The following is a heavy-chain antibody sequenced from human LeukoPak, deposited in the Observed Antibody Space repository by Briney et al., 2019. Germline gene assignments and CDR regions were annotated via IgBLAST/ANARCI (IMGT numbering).Heavy chain of an antibody. CDR3: ARRTSDGWFYFDY. V-gene: IGHV4-59*08. CDR2: IYHSGST. CDR1: GGSISTYY. D-gene: IGHD6-19*01. Sequence: SETLSLTCTVSGGSISTYYWSWVRQPPGKGLEWIGYIYHSGSTNYNPSLKSRVTISVDTSKNQFSLKLSSVTAANTAVYYCARRTSDGWFYFDYWGREPWSPSPQ. J-gene: IGHJ4*02.